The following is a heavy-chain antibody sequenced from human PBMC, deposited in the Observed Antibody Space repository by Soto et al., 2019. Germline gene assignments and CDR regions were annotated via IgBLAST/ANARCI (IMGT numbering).Heavy chain of an antibody. CDR1: GYTFTRSG. J-gene: IGHJ6*02. CDR3: AREGVAPYYYYGMDI. V-gene: IGHV1-18*01. CDR2: ISSYNGET. Sequence: QVQLVQSGAEVKKPGASVKVSCKASGYTFTRSGISWARQAPGQGPEWMGWISSYNGETNYAQTFQGVVTMTTDTSTSTADMELRSLISDDTAVYYCAREGVAPYYYYGMDIWGQGTPVTVSS. D-gene: IGHD5-12*01.